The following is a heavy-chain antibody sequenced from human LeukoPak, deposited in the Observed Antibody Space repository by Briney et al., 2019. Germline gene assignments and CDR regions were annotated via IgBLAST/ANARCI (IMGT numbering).Heavy chain of an antibody. J-gene: IGHJ4*02. Sequence: PGGSLSLSCVVSRFPFSIYEMNRVRQAPGKGLEWVSNIHSSGTVKYYSDSVKGRFSISRDNAKSSLYLQMNSLRVEDTAVYYCALLTVASDFDYWGLGALVTVSS. CDR1: RFPFSIYE. CDR2: IHSSGTVK. CDR3: ALLTVASDFDY. D-gene: IGHD5-12*01. V-gene: IGHV3-48*03.